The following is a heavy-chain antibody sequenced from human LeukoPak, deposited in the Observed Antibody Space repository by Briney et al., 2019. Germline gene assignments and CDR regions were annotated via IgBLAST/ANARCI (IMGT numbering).Heavy chain of an antibody. Sequence: SETLSLTCAVSGYSISTGYFWGWIRQPSGKGLEWIGSLYHSGTTYYNPSLKSRVTTSVDTSKNQFSLRLTSVTAADTAVYYCARHRRYCGNTSCWPFDYWGQGTLVSVSS. J-gene: IGHJ4*02. D-gene: IGHD2-2*01. CDR2: LYHSGTT. V-gene: IGHV4-38-2*01. CDR1: GYSISTGYF. CDR3: ARHRRYCGNTSCWPFDY.